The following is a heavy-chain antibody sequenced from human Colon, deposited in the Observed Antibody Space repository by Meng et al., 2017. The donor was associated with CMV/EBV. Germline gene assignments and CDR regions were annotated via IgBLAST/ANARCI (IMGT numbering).Heavy chain of an antibody. V-gene: IGHV5-51*01. Sequence: GESLKISCKVSGYSFTTYWIGWVRQMPGKGLEWMGVIYPGDSDTRYSPSFQGQVTISADQSISTAYLQWSSLKASDTAIYYCAREARSSGWPSPDYWGQGTLVTVSS. CDR3: AREARSSGWPSPDY. D-gene: IGHD6-19*01. CDR1: GYSFTTYW. J-gene: IGHJ4*02. CDR2: IYPGDSDT.